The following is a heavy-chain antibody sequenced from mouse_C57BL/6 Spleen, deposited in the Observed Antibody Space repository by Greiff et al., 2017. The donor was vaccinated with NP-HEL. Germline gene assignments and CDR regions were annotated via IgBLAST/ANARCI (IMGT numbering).Heavy chain of an antibody. V-gene: IGHV14-3*01. Sequence: VHVKQSVAELVRPGASVKLSCTASGFNIKNTYMHWVKQRPEQGLEWIGRIDPANGNTKYAPKFKGKATLTVDTSSSTAYMQLSSLTSEDSAVYYCARKGAPRVYYYAMDYWGQGTSVTVSS. CDR3: ARKGAPRVYYYAMDY. CDR1: GFNIKNTY. J-gene: IGHJ4*01. CDR2: IDPANGNT.